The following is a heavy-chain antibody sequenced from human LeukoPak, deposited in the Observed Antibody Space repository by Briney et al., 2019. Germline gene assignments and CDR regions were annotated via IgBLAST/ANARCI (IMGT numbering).Heavy chain of an antibody. V-gene: IGHV3-30*02. D-gene: IGHD1-26*01. J-gene: IGHJ3*01. CDR1: GFTFSSYG. CDR3: AKVEQNSSYYTGGSFDF. CDR2: IRYDGSNK. Sequence: GGSLRLSCAASGFTFSSYGMHWVRQAPGKGLEWVAFIRYDGSNKYYADSVKGRFTISRDNSKNTLYLQMNSLRAEDTAVYFCAKVEQNSSYYTGGSFDFWGQGTMVTVSS.